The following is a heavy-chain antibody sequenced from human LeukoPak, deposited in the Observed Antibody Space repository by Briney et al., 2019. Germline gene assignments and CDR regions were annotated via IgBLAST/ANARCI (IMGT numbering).Heavy chain of an antibody. Sequence: PSETLSLTCTVSGGSISSSSYYWGWIRQPPGKGLEWIGEINHSGSTNYNPSLKSRVTISVDTSKNQFSLKLSSVTAADTAVYYCARLGSSWYVSSYDYWGQGTLVTVSS. V-gene: IGHV4-39*07. J-gene: IGHJ4*02. D-gene: IGHD6-13*01. CDR1: GGSISSSSYY. CDR2: INHSGST. CDR3: ARLGSSWYVSSYDY.